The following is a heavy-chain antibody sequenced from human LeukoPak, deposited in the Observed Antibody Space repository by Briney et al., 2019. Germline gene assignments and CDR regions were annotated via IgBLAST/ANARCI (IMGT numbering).Heavy chain of an antibody. CDR1: GFTISNYG. Sequence: GGSLRLSCAASGFTISNYGMCGFRQAPGKGLEWVSGIGVSASRTNYADSVKGRFSISRDNPKNTLYLQMNSLTVDDTAVYYCAKETVADSDFDYWGQGTLVTVSS. CDR3: AKETVADSDFDY. CDR2: IGVSASRT. V-gene: IGHV3-23*01. D-gene: IGHD6-13*01. J-gene: IGHJ4*02.